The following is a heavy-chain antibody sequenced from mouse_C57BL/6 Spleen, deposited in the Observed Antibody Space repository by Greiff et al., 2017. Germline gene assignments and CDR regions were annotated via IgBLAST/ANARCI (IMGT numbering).Heavy chain of an antibody. J-gene: IGHJ3*01. Sequence: QVQLQQSGPELVKPGASVKISCKASGYAFSSSWMNWVKQRPGKGLEWIGRFYPGDGDTNYNGKFKGKATLTADKSSSTAYMQLSSLTSEDSAVYFCARGYYYGSSLAWFAYWGQGTLVTVSA. CDR3: ARGYYYGSSLAWFAY. CDR2: FYPGDGDT. CDR1: GYAFSSSW. D-gene: IGHD1-1*01. V-gene: IGHV1-82*01.